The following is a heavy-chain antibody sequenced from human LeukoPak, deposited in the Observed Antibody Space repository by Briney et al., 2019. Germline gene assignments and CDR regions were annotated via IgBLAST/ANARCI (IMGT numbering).Heavy chain of an antibody. Sequence: SVKVSCKASGGTFSSYTISWVRQAPGQGLVWMGRIIPILGIANYAQKFQGRVTITADKSTSTAYMELSSLRSEDTAVYYCATAMAPVGDSTSTMGYYYYYYMDVWGKGTTVTVSS. CDR3: ATAMAPVGDSTSTMGYYYYYYMDV. CDR1: GGTFSSYT. J-gene: IGHJ6*03. V-gene: IGHV1-69*02. D-gene: IGHD5-18*01. CDR2: IIPILGIA.